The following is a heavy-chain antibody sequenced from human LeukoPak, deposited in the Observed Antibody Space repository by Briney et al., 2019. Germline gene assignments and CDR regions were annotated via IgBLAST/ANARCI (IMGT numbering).Heavy chain of an antibody. D-gene: IGHD3-16*01. CDR1: GDSVSSDSAA. Sequence: SQTLSLTCVISGDSVSSDSAAWNWFRQSPSRGLEWLGRTYYRSKWSNDYAESVKSRITITPDTSKNQFSMQLNSVTPEDTAIYSCVREGHYGLFQDWGQGTLVTVSS. CDR2: TYYRSKWSN. J-gene: IGHJ4*02. CDR3: VREGHYGLFQD. V-gene: IGHV6-1*01.